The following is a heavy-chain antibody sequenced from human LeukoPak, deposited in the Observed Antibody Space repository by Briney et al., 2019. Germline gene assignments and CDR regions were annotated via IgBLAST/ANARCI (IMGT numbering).Heavy chain of an antibody. CDR1: GFTFSSYG. J-gene: IGHJ4*02. V-gene: IGHV3-30*02. Sequence: GGSLRLSCAASGFTFSSYGMHXVXXXXGXXXXXXXFIRYDGSNKYYADSVKGRFTTSRDNSKNTLYLQMNSLRAEDTAVYYCAKGGYDYVWGKFDYWGQGTLVTVSS. CDR2: IRYDGSNK. D-gene: IGHD3-16*01. CDR3: AKGGYDYVWGKFDY.